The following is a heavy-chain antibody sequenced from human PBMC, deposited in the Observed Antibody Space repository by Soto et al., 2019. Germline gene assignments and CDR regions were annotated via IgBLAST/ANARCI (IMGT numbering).Heavy chain of an antibody. Sequence: QVQLVQSGDEVRKPGSSVKVSCKASGYIFVNYGIAWVRQAPGQGLEWMGWISPYSGNTHYASKVQGRLTMTTDTSTSTGDMELGTLPPGTTAVDYFAMVVNSVTPTPQDAWGQGTTVTFSS. CDR3: AMVVNSVTPTPQDA. CDR1: GYIFVNYG. J-gene: IGHJ6*02. D-gene: IGHD2-15*01. V-gene: IGHV1-18*01. CDR2: ISPYSGNT.